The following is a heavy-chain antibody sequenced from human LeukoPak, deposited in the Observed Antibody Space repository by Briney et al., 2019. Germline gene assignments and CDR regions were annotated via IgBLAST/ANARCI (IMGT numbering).Heavy chain of an antibody. Sequence: QAGGSLRLSCAASGFTFSSYAMSWVRQAPGKGLEWVSAISGSGGSTYYADSVKGRFTISRDNSKNTLYLQMNSLRAEDTAVYYCAKVRDLIAAAGTHFDYWGQGTLVTVSS. CDR3: AKVRDLIAAAGTHFDY. J-gene: IGHJ4*02. CDR2: ISGSGGST. D-gene: IGHD6-13*01. V-gene: IGHV3-23*01. CDR1: GFTFSSYA.